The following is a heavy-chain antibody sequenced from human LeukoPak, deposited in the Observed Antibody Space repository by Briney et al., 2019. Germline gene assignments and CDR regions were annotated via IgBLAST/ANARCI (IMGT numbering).Heavy chain of an antibody. CDR3: ARPPSRGYSSSFEY. CDR2: IYPDESNI. CDR1: GYSFPTYW. J-gene: IGHJ4*02. Sequence: GESLKISCKGSGYSFPTYWIAWVRQMPGKGMEWMGIIYPDESNIRYSPSFQGQVTISADKSISTAYLQWSSLKASDTAMYYCARPPSRGYSSSFEYWGQGTLVTVSS. V-gene: IGHV5-51*01. D-gene: IGHD2-2*03.